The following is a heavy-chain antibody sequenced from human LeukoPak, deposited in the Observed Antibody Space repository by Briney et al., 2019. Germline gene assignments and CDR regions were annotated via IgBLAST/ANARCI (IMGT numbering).Heavy chain of an antibody. Sequence: SETLSLTCIVSGASISTNSYYWGWIRQPPGKGLEWIGSIYYSGSTYYNPSLKSRVTISIDTSKNQFSLRLRSVTAADTAVYYCAREILYDSTGYYLWGQGTVVTVSS. V-gene: IGHV4-39*07. CDR3: AREILYDSTGYYL. J-gene: IGHJ4*02. D-gene: IGHD3-22*01. CDR1: GASISTNSYY. CDR2: IYYSGST.